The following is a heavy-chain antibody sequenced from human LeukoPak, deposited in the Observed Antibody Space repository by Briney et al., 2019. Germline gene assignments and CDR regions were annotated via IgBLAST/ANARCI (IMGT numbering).Heavy chain of an antibody. V-gene: IGHV4-34*01. CDR2: INHSGST. Sequence: SETLSLTCAVYGGSFSGYYWSWIRQPPGKGLEWIGEINHSGSTNYNPSLKSRVTISVDTSKNQFSLKLSSVTAADTAVYYCAAEVPYCGGDCYSLLGAFDIWGQGTMVTVSS. CDR1: GGSFSGYY. J-gene: IGHJ3*02. CDR3: AAEVPYCGGDCYSLLGAFDI. D-gene: IGHD2-21*02.